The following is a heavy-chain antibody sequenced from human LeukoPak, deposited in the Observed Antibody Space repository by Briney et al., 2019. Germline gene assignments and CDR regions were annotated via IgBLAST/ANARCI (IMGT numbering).Heavy chain of an antibody. CDR2: INHSGST. J-gene: IGHJ6*02. CDR1: GGSFSGYY. CDR3: ARDNLDYGGNTGPYYGMDV. Sequence: SETLSLTCAVYGGSFSGYYWSWIRQPPGKGLEWIGEINHSGSTNYNPSLKSRVTISVDTSKNQFSLQLSSVTAADTAVYYCARDNLDYGGNTGPYYGMDVWGQGTTVTVSS. D-gene: IGHD4-23*01. V-gene: IGHV4-34*01.